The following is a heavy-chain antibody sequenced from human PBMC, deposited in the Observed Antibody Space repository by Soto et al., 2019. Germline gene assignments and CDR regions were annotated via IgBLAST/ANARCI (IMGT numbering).Heavy chain of an antibody. CDR1: GFTFDDYA. D-gene: IGHD6-19*01. V-gene: IGHV3-9*01. J-gene: IGHJ4*02. CDR2: ISWNSGSI. CDR3: AKDPLAVAGRVYFDY. Sequence: GGSLRLSCAASGFTFDDYAMHWVRQAPGKGLEWVSGISWNSGSIGYADSVKGRFTISRDNAKNSLYLQMNSLRAEDTALYYCAKDPLAVAGRVYFDYWGQGTLVTVSS.